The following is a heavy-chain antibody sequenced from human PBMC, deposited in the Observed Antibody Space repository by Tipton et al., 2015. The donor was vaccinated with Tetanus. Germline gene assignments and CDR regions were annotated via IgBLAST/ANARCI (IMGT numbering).Heavy chain of an antibody. CDR3: ARRRDDGGAWRPFGY. V-gene: IGHV1-2*02. Sequence: QVQLGQSGAEVKKPGASVKVSCKASGYTFTGYYMYWVRQAPGQGLEWMGWIAPNSGGTIYAQKLQGRVTMTRDTSISTAYMELTRLRSDDAAVYYCARRRDDGGAWRPFGYWGQGSLVAVSS. CDR2: IAPNSGGT. CDR1: GYTFTGYY. J-gene: IGHJ4*02. D-gene: IGHD4/OR15-4a*01.